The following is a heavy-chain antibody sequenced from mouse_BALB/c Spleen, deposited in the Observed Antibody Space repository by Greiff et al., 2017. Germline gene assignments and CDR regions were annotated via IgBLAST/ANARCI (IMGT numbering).Heavy chain of an antibody. CDR1: GFTFSSFG. CDR2: ISSGSSTI. CDR3: ARGGGNYVYYYAMDY. Sequence: DVKLVESGGGLVQPGGSRKLSCAASGFTFSSFGMHWVRQAPEKGLEWVAYISSGSSTIYYADTVKGRFTISRDNPKNTLFLQMTSLRSEDTAMYYCARGGGNYVYYYAMDYWGQGTSVTVSS. D-gene: IGHD2-1*01. V-gene: IGHV5-17*02. J-gene: IGHJ4*01.